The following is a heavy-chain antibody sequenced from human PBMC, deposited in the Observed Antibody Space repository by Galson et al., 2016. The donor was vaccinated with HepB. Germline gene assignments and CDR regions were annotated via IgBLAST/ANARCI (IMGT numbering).Heavy chain of an antibody. Sequence: SLRLSCAASGFTFSDYYMSWIRQAPGKGLEWVSGMYIGGSTYHTDSVKGRFTISRDNSKNMLYIQMHSLRVEDTAVYYCARKHPTVFGLVLDQWGQGTPVTVSS. CDR1: GFTFSDYY. V-gene: IGHV3-66*01. CDR2: MYIGGST. J-gene: IGHJ4*02. D-gene: IGHD3/OR15-3a*01. CDR3: ARKHPTVFGLVLDQ.